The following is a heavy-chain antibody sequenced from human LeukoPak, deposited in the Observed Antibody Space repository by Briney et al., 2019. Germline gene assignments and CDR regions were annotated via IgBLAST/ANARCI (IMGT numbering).Heavy chain of an antibody. Sequence: ETLSLTCTVSGGSISSYYWSWIRQPPGKGLEWVSAISGSGGSTHYADSVKGRFTISRDNSKNTLYLQMNSLRAEDTAVYYCAKGLRQLATYYYYGMDVWGQGTTVTVSS. D-gene: IGHD6-6*01. J-gene: IGHJ6*02. CDR2: ISGSGGST. CDR3: AKGLRQLATYYYYGMDV. V-gene: IGHV3-23*01. CDR1: GGSISSYY.